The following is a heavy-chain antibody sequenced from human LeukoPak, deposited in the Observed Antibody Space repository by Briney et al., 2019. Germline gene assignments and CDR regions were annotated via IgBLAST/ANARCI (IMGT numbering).Heavy chain of an antibody. CDR3: ARGVRYFDL. CDR1: GDSVSSNSAA. V-gene: IGHV6-1*01. Sequence: SQTVSLTCAISGDSVSSNSAAWNWIRQSPSKTLEWLGRTYFRSKWFNDYALSVKSRITINPDTSKSQFSLQLNSVTPEDTAVYFCARGVRYFDLWGRGTLVTVSS. J-gene: IGHJ2*01. CDR2: TYFRSKWFN.